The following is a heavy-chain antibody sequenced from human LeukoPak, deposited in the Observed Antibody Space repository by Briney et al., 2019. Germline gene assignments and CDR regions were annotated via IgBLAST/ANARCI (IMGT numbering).Heavy chain of an antibody. CDR3: TRHSDRYCSGAGCYVYYFYGLDV. J-gene: IGHJ6*02. D-gene: IGHD2-15*01. CDR1: GFDFSGSG. CDR2: IRSRANSYVT. Sequence: GGSLTLSCAASGFDFSGSGLHWVRQASGKGLEWLGRIRSRANSYVTAYAVSVNGRFTISRDDSKNTAYLQMNSLKTDDTAVYYCTRHSDRYCSGAGCYVYYFYGLDVWGQGTTVTVSS. V-gene: IGHV3-73*01.